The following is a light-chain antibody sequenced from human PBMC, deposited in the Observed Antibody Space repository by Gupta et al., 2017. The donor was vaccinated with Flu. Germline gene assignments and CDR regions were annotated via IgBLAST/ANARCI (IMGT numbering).Light chain of an antibody. CDR1: QGIRND. V-gene: IGKV1-17*01. CDR2: AAS. J-gene: IGKJ4*01. CDR3: LQHNSYPLT. Sequence: DIHMTQSPSSLSACVGDRVTITCRASQGIRNDLAWYQKKPGKAPKRLIYAASTLQSGVPSRFSGSGSGTEFTLTISSLQPEDFAAYYCLQHNSYPLTFGGGTKVEVK.